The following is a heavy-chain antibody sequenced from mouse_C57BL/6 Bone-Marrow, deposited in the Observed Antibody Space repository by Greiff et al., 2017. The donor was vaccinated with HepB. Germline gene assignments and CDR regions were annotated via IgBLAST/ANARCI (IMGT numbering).Heavy chain of an antibody. V-gene: IGHV1-61*01. CDR1: GYTFTSYW. CDR3: ARLAVDY. J-gene: IGHJ4*01. Sequence: QVQLKQPGAELVRPGSSVKLSCKASGYTFTSYWMDWVKQRPGQGLEWIGNIYPSDSETHYNQKFKDKATLTVDKSSSTAYMQLSSLTSEDSAVYCCARLAVDYWGQGTSVTVSS. CDR2: IYPSDSET.